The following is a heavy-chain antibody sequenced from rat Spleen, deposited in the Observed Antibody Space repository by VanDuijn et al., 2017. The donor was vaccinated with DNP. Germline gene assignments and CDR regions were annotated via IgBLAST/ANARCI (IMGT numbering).Heavy chain of an antibody. V-gene: IGHV5-31*01. Sequence: EVHLVESGGDLVQPGRSLKLSCVASGFTFNNYWMAWIRQVPGKGLEWVASIISSGDNTYYLDSVKGRFTISRDNAKNTLYLQMNSLRSEDTATYYCARHEDYSSYVYGFAYWGQGTLVTVSS. J-gene: IGHJ3*01. D-gene: IGHD1-2*01. CDR3: ARHEDYSSYVYGFAY. CDR1: GFTFNNYW. CDR2: IISSGDNT.